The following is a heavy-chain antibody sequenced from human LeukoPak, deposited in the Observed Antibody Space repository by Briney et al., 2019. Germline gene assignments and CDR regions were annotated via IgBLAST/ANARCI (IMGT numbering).Heavy chain of an antibody. CDR1: GFTFSNYC. V-gene: IGHV3-21*01. CDR2: ISDSSTYI. D-gene: IGHD3-10*01. J-gene: IGHJ4*02. Sequence: PGGSLRLSCAASGFTFSNYCMNWVRQAPGKGLEWVSSISDSSTYIYYADSVKGRFTISRDNTKNSLYLQMNSLRAEDTALYYCARDSSRFGGSGSYFGYWGQGTLVTVSS. CDR3: ARDSSRFGGSGSYFGY.